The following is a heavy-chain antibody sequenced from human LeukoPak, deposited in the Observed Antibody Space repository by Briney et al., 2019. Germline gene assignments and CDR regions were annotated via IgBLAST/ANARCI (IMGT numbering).Heavy chain of an antibody. CDR1: GFIFSSYA. J-gene: IGHJ4*02. Sequence: GASLRLSCAASGFIFSSYAMSWVRQAPGKGLEWVSAISGSGGSTYYADSVKGRFTISRDNSKNTLYLQMNSLRADDTAVYYGAKDFRGSYDYWGQGALVTVSS. V-gene: IGHV3-23*01. CDR3: AKDFRGSYDY. D-gene: IGHD3-16*01. CDR2: ISGSGGST.